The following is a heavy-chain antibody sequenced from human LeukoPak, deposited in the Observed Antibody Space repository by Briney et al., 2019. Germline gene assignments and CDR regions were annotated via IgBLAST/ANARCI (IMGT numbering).Heavy chain of an antibody. J-gene: IGHJ4*02. CDR1: GFTFSAYW. V-gene: IGHV3-7*03. CDR3: ARKTVVGSYFDY. CDR2: IKQDGGDR. Sequence: GGSLRLSCAASGFTFSAYWMSWVRQAPGKGLEWVANIKQDGGDRYYVDSVKGRFTISRDNAKNSLCLQMNSLRAEDTAVYYCARKTVVGSYFDYWGQGTPVTVSS. D-gene: IGHD4-23*01.